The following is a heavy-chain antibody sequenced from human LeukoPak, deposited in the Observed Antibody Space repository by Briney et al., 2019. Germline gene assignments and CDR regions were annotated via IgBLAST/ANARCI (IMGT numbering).Heavy chain of an antibody. J-gene: IGHJ5*02. CDR1: GFTFSSYG. CDR2: ISYDGSNK. D-gene: IGHD4-17*01. V-gene: IGHV3-30*18. CDR3: AKDRRNYGDYRGDWFDP. Sequence: GGSLRLSCAASGFTFSSYGMHWVRQAPGKGLEWVAVISYDGSNKYYADSVKGRFTISRDNSKNTLYLQMNSLRAEDTAVYYCAKDRRNYGDYRGDWFDPWGQGTLVTVSS.